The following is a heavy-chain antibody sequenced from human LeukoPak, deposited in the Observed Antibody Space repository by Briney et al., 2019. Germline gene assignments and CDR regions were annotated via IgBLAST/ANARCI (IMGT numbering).Heavy chain of an antibody. CDR1: GGSISSSSYY. D-gene: IGHD2-15*01. CDR2: INHSGST. Sequence: SETLSLTCTVSGGSISSSSYYWGWIRQPPGKGLEWIGEINHSGSTNYNPSLKSRVTISVDTSKNQFSLKLSSVTAADTAVYYCARASCSGGSCYQGYWGQGTLVTVSS. J-gene: IGHJ4*02. CDR3: ARASCSGGSCYQGY. V-gene: IGHV4-39*07.